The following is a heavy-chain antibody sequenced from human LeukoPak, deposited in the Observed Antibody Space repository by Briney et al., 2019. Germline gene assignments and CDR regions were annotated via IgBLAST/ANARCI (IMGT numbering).Heavy chain of an antibody. CDR1: GFPFSSYW. J-gene: IGHJ6*02. Sequence: GSLRLSCAASGFPFSSYWMTWVRQSPGKGLEWIGAIYYSGNTYYSPSLKSRVTISADTSKNQFSLNLSAVTAADAATYYCARHVATNYYYNYYGLDVWGQGTTVTVSS. CDR2: IYYSGNT. CDR3: ARHVATNYYYNYYGLDV. V-gene: IGHV4-59*08.